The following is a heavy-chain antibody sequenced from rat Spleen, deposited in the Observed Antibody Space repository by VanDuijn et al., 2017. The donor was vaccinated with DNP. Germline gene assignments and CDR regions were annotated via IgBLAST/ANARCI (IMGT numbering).Heavy chain of an antibody. V-gene: IGHV5-25*01. J-gene: IGHJ4*01. CDR3: ARQGYGGYSADVMDA. D-gene: IGHD1-11*01. Sequence: EVQLVESGGGLVQPGRSMKLSCAASGFTFSNYYMAWVRQAPTKGLEWVASISTGGGNTYYRDSVKGRFTISRDNAKSTLYLQMDSLRSEDTATYYCARQGYGGYSADVMDAWGQGASVTVSS. CDR2: ISTGGGNT. CDR1: GFTFSNYY.